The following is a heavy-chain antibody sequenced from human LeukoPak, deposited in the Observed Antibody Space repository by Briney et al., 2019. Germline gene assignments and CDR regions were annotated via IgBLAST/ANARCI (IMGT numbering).Heavy chain of an antibody. CDR2: IKQDGSEK. V-gene: IGHV3-7*03. D-gene: IGHD3-10*01. Sequence: PGGSLRLSCAASGFTFSSYWMSWVRQAPGKGLEWVANIKQDGSEKYYVDSVKGRFTISRDNAKNSLYLQMNSLRAEDTAVYYCAKDRDVNYYGSGSYYNGGPFDYWGQGTLVTVSS. CDR3: AKDRDVNYYGSGSYYNGGPFDY. CDR1: GFTFSSYW. J-gene: IGHJ4*02.